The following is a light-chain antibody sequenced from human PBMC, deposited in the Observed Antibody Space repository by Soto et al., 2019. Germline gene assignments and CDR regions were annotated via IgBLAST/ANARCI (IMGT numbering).Light chain of an antibody. J-gene: IGLJ1*01. Sequence: QSALTQPPSASGSPGQSVTISCTGTSSDVGDYNYVSWYQHHPGKAPKLMIFDVSERPSGVPDRFSGSKSGNTASLTISGLQAEDEADYYCQSYDSTLSARYVFGTGTKLTVL. CDR3: QSYDSTLSARYV. CDR1: SSDVGDYNY. CDR2: DVS. V-gene: IGLV2-8*01.